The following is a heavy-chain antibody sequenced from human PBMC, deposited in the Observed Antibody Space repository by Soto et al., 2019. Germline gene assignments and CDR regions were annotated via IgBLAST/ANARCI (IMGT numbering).Heavy chain of an antibody. D-gene: IGHD2-2*01. J-gene: IGHJ3*02. CDR2: IIPILGIA. V-gene: IGHV1-69*02. Sequence: ASVKVSCKASGGTFSSYTISWVRQAPGQGLEWMGRIIPILGIANYAQKFQGRVTITADKSTSTAYMELSSLRSEDTAVYYCARGGVADIVVVPAAMFAFDIWGQGTMVTVSS. CDR1: GGTFSSYT. CDR3: ARGGVADIVVVPAAMFAFDI.